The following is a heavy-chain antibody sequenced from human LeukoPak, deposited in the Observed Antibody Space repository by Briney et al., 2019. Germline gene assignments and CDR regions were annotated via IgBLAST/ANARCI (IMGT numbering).Heavy chain of an antibody. CDR1: GFTFSSYG. V-gene: IGHV3-30*02. J-gene: IGHJ4*02. Sequence: PGGSLRLSCAASGFTFSSYGMHWVRQAPGKGLEWVAFIRSDESTKYYADSAKGRFTISRDTSKNTLYLEMNSLRPEDTALYYCVRYISSWAQTLLDYWGQGTLATVSS. D-gene: IGHD6-13*01. CDR2: IRSDESTK. CDR3: VRYISSWAQTLLDY.